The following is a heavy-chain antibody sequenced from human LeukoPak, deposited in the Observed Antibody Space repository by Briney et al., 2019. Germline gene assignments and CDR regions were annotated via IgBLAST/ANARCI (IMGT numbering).Heavy chain of an antibody. CDR3: ARDIGYCSGGSCYPFDY. J-gene: IGHJ4*02. Sequence: TTSETLSLTCTVSGYSISSGYYWGWIRQPPGKGLEWIGSIYHSGSTYYNPSLKSRVTISVDTSKNQFSLKLSSVTAADTAVYYCARDIGYCSGGSCYPFDYWGQGTLVTVSS. V-gene: IGHV4-38-2*02. CDR2: IYHSGST. D-gene: IGHD2-15*01. CDR1: GYSISSGYY.